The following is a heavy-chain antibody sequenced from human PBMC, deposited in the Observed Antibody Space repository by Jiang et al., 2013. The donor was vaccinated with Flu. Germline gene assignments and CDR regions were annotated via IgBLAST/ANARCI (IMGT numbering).Heavy chain of an antibody. CDR2: LSYSETT. D-gene: IGHD6-6*01. V-gene: IGHV4-39*07. CDR1: GVSISNSYYF. CDR3: ARQRVYTTSSFSFDF. Sequence: LLKPSETLSLTCTVSGVSISNSYYFWGWIRQPPGKGLEWIASLSYSETTYYNPSLKSRVTMSLDTSKNQFSLELTSVTAADTAVYYCARQRVYTTSSFSFDFWGQGTLVAVSS. J-gene: IGHJ4*02.